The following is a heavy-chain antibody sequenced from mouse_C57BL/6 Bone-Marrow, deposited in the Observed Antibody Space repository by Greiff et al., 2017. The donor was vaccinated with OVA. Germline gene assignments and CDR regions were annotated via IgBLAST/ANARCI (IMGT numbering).Heavy chain of an antibody. CDR2: IYPRSGNT. CDR3: AREVTGIFYYAMDY. Sequence: VQLQQSGAELARPGASVKLSCKASGYTFTSYGISWVKQRTGQGLEWIGEIYPRSGNTYYNEKFKGKATLTADKSSSTAYMELRSLTSEDSAVYFCAREVTGIFYYAMDYWGQGTSVTVSS. D-gene: IGHD2-1*01. V-gene: IGHV1-81*01. J-gene: IGHJ4*01. CDR1: GYTFTSYG.